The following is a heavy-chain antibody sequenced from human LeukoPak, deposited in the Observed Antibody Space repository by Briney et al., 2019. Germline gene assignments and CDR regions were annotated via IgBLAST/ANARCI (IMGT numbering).Heavy chain of an antibody. V-gene: IGHV1-2*02. D-gene: IGHD6-13*01. CDR3: ARASSSSHAHFDC. CDR2: INPNSGGT. Sequence: ASVKVSCKASGYTFTGYYMHWVRRAPGQGLEWMGWINPNSGGTNYAQKFQGRVTMTRDTSISTAYMELSRLRSDDTAVYYCARASSSSHAHFDCWGQGTLVTVSS. J-gene: IGHJ4*02. CDR1: GYTFTGYY.